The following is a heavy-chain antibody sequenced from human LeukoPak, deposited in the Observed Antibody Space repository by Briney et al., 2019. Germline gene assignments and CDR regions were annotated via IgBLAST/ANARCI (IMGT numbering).Heavy chain of an antibody. CDR3: ARHLVLMAYTDPNYYYYMDV. Sequence: ASVKVSCKASAYTFTGDYMQWGRQAPGQGLEAMRWSNPNSGGTSYAQKFQGRVTMTRDRSISTAYMELSRLRSDDTAVYYCARHLVLMAYTDPNYYYYMDVWGKGTTVTVSS. CDR1: AYTFTGDY. D-gene: IGHD2-8*01. J-gene: IGHJ6*03. CDR2: SNPNSGGT. V-gene: IGHV1-2*02.